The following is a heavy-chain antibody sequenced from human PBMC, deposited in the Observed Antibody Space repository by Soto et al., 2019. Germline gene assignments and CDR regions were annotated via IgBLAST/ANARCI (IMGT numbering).Heavy chain of an antibody. CDR3: ARALKRAMVRGVIWFDP. Sequence: SVKVSCKASGGTFSSSAISWVRQAPGQGLEWMGGIIPIFGTANYAQKFQGRVTITADESTSTAYMELSSLRSEDTAVYYCARALKRAMVRGVIWFDPWGQGTLVTVSS. D-gene: IGHD3-10*01. V-gene: IGHV1-69*13. CDR1: GGTFSSSA. CDR2: IIPIFGTA. J-gene: IGHJ5*02.